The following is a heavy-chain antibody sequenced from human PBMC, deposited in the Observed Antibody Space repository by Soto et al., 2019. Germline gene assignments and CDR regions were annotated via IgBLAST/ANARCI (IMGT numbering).Heavy chain of an antibody. CDR1: GGSIRSGGYS. Sequence: PLETLSLTCAVSGGSIRSGGYSWSWIRQPPGKGLEWIGYIYHSGSTYYNPSLKSRVTISVDRSKNQFSLKLSSVTAADTAVYYCARVPGPWGQGTLVTVSS. D-gene: IGHD3-10*01. V-gene: IGHV4-30-2*01. CDR2: IYHSGST. J-gene: IGHJ5*02. CDR3: ARVPGP.